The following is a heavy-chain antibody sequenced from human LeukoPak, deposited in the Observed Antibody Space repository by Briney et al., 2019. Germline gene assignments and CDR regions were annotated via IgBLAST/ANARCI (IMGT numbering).Heavy chain of an antibody. J-gene: IGHJ3*02. CDR1: GGSLRTYS. CDR2: VYSTGST. V-gene: IGHV4-4*07. D-gene: IGHD5-18*01. CDR3: ARIYGYAFDI. Sequence: SETLSLTCTVSGGSLRTYSWTWIRQAAGRGLEWIGRVYSTGSTNYNPSLKSRVTMSVDTSKDQFSLHLSSVTAADTAVYYCARIYGYAFDIWGQGTMVIVSA.